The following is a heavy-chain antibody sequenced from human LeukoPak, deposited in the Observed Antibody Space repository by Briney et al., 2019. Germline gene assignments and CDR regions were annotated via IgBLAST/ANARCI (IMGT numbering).Heavy chain of an antibody. CDR2: IIPIFGTA. CDR1: GGTFSSYA. Sequence: ASVKVSCKASGGTFSSYAISWVRQAPGQGLEWMGGIIPIFGTANYAQKFQARVTITADESTSTAYMELSSLRSEDTAVSYCARVGWNAATSGRVLVGDYWGQGTLVTVSS. D-gene: IGHD2-15*01. CDR3: ARVGWNAATSGRVLVGDY. J-gene: IGHJ4*02. V-gene: IGHV1-69*13.